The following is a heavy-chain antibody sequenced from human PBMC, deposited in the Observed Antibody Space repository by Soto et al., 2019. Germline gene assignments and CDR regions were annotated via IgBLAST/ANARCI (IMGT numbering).Heavy chain of an antibody. CDR2: IYYSGST. CDR1: GGSVSSGSYY. V-gene: IGHV4-61*01. CDR3: ARERLAVAGKGGWFDP. Sequence: PSETLSLTCTVSGGSVSSGSYYWSWIRQPPGKGLEWIGYIYYSGSTNYNPSLKSRVTISVDTSKNQFSLKLRSVTAADTAVYYCARERLAVAGKGGWFDPWGQETLVTVSS. D-gene: IGHD6-19*01. J-gene: IGHJ5*02.